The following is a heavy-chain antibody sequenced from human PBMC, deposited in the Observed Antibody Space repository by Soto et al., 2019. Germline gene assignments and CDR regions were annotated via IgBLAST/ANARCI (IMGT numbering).Heavy chain of an antibody. Sequence: ASVKVSCKASGYTFSSYCMHWVRQAPGQGLEWMGVINPSGGSTTYAQKFQGRVTMTRDTSTTTFYMELSSLTSEDTAVYYCAKDMYYYFCSGSPPVPGWGQGTLVTVSS. CDR3: AKDMYYYFCSGSPPVPG. J-gene: IGHJ4*01. CDR1: GYTFSSYC. CDR2: INPSGGST. V-gene: IGHV1-46*01. D-gene: IGHD3-3*01.